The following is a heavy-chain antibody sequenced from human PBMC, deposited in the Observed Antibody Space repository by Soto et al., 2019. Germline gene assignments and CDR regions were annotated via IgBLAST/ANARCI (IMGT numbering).Heavy chain of an antibody. CDR2: IDPSGGKT. D-gene: IGHD5-18*01. Sequence: ASVKVSCKASGYTFARDQIHWVRQAPGQGLEWMGMIDPSGGKTNYAQKFQGRVTMTRDTSTSTVYMALSSLRSEDTAIYFCARVMRSLLSITALDTWGQGTLVTVSS. CDR3: ARVMRSLLSITALDT. CDR1: GYTFARDQ. J-gene: IGHJ5*02. V-gene: IGHV1-46*01.